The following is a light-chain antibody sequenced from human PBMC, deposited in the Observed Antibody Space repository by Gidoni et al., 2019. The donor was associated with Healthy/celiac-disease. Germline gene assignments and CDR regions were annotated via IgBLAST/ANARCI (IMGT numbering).Light chain of an antibody. CDR2: CAS. Sequence: DIVMTQSPDSLAVSMGERATINCKSSQSVLYSSNNKNYLAWYQQKPGQPPKLLIYCASTRESGVPDRFSGSGSGTDLTLTISSLQAEDVAVYYCQQYYSTPPWTFGQGTKVEIK. CDR1: QSVLYSSNNKNY. J-gene: IGKJ1*01. CDR3: QQYYSTPPWT. V-gene: IGKV4-1*01.